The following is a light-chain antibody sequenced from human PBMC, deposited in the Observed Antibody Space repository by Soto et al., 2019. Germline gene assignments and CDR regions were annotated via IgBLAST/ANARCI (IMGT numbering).Light chain of an antibody. Sequence: DIQMTQSPSSLSASVGDRVTITCQASQDIRKYLNRYQQKPGRAPKLLIYGASNFETGVPSRFRGSGYGTDFIFTISSLQPEDIATYYCQHYDNLPPFTFGPGTKVAIK. J-gene: IGKJ3*01. CDR3: QHYDNLPPFT. V-gene: IGKV1-33*01. CDR1: QDIRKY. CDR2: GAS.